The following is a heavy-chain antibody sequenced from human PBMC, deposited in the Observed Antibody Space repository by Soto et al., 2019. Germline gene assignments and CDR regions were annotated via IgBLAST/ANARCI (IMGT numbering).Heavy chain of an antibody. CDR2: IYYSGST. CDR1: GGSISSYY. CDR3: ARVGGSSIYVDY. D-gene: IGHD1-26*01. Sequence: PSETLSLTCTVSGGSISSYYWSWIRQPPGKGLEWIGYIYYSGSTNYNPSLKSRVTISVDTSKNQFSLKLSSVTAADTAVYYCARVGGSSIYVDYWGQGTLVTVSS. V-gene: IGHV4-59*01. J-gene: IGHJ4*02.